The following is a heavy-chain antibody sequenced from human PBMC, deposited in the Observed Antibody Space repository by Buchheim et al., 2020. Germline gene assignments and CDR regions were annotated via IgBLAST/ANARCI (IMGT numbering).Heavy chain of an antibody. CDR1: GYTFTSYY. J-gene: IGHJ6*02. D-gene: IGHD1-1*01. CDR2: INPSGGST. Sequence: QVQLVQSGAEVKKPGASVKVSCRASGYTFTSYYMHWVRQAPGQGLEWMGIINPSGGSTSYAQKFQGRVTMTRDTSTSTVYMELSSLRSEDTAVYYCAREEVGVEGMDVWGQGTTGTVSS. CDR3: AREEVGVEGMDV. V-gene: IGHV1-46*01.